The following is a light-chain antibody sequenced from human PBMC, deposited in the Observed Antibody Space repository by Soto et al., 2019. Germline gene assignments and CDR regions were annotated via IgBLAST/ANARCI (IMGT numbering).Light chain of an antibody. V-gene: IGKV3-15*01. CDR1: QSVGSN. J-gene: IGKJ2*01. CDR2: DAS. Sequence: EIVLTHSPATLSVSPGERATLSCRASQSVGSNLAWYQQRPGHPPRLLIYDASTRATDIPARFCGGGSGTEFPLTVSSLQSEDFAVYSCQQYNNWPYTFGQGTKLQIK. CDR3: QQYNNWPYT.